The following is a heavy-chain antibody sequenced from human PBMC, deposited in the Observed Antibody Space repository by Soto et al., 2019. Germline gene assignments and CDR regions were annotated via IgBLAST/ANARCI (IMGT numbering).Heavy chain of an antibody. CDR2: IRSKAYGGTP. J-gene: IGHJ4*02. V-gene: IGHV3-49*03. Sequence: PGGSLRLSCTGSGFIFGDYAISWFRRAPGKGLECLAFIRSKAYGGTPEYAPSVKDRFTIPREDSEGIAYLQMNSLRAEDTAVYYCARDRRELLFSDLGPWGPGTLVTVSS. CDR3: ARDRRELLFSDLGP. CDR1: GFIFGDYA. D-gene: IGHD1-7*01.